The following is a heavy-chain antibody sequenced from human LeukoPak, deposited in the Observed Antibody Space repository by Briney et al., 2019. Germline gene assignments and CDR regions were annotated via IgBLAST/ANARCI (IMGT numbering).Heavy chain of an antibody. Sequence: SGTLSLTCAVSGDSISSTNWWSWVRQPPGKGLEWIGEIYHSGSTNYNPSLKSRVTISVDTSKNQFSLKLSSVTAADTAVYYCASYSYYYDSSGYFDYWGQGTLVTVSS. J-gene: IGHJ4*02. CDR1: GDSISSTNW. CDR3: ASYSYYYDSSGYFDY. D-gene: IGHD3-22*01. CDR2: IYHSGST. V-gene: IGHV4-4*02.